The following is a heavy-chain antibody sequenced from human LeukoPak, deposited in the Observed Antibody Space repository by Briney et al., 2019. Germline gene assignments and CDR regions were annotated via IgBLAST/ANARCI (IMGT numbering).Heavy chain of an antibody. V-gene: IGHV4-59*01. CDR3: ARGGTYALV. CDR2: ISYSGST. J-gene: IGHJ4*02. CDR1: GGSIRTYF. D-gene: IGHD3-16*01. Sequence: SETLSLTCTVSGGSIRTYFWSWIRQPPGKGLEWIGYISYSGSTNYNPSLKSRVTISVDTSKNQFSLKLNSMTAADTAVYYCARGGTYALVWGQGTLVTVSS.